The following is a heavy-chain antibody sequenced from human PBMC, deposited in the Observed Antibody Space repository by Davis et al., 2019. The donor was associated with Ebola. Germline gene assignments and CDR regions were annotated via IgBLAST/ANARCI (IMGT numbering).Heavy chain of an antibody. V-gene: IGHV3-30*04. CDR3: ARAGFDEVLDY. CDR2: VSHSERER. D-gene: IGHD3-3*01. CDR1: GLTLSSHA. Sequence: GESLKISCAASGLTLSSHALHWVRQAPGKGLEWVAVVSHSERERFYADSVKGRFTISRDNSENTLYLQMNSLTADDTSVYYCARAGFDEVLDYWGQGTPVTVSS. J-gene: IGHJ4*02.